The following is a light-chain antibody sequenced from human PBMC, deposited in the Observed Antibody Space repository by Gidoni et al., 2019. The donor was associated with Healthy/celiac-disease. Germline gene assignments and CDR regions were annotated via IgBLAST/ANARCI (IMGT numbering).Light chain of an antibody. V-gene: IGLV1-40*01. J-gene: IGLJ2*01. CDR1: SSNIGAGYD. CDR3: QSYDSSTRVV. Sequence: QSVLTQPPSVSGAPGQRVTISCTGSSSNIGAGYDVHWYQQLPGTAPKLLIYGNSNRPSGVPDRCSGSKSGTSAALAITGLQAEDEADYYCQSYDSSTRVVFGGGTKLTVL. CDR2: GNS.